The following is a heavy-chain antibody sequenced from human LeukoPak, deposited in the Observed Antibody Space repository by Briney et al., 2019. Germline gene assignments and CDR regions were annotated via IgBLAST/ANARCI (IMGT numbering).Heavy chain of an antibody. CDR1: GYTFTGYY. Sequence: ASVKVSCKASGYTFTGYYMHWVRQAPGQGLEWMGWINPNSGGTNYAQKFQGRVTMTRDTSISTAYMELRSLRSDDTAVYYCARDPIFGTNCFDSWGQGTLVTVSS. D-gene: IGHD1-7*01. J-gene: IGHJ5*01. CDR3: ARDPIFGTNCFDS. CDR2: INPNSGGT. V-gene: IGHV1-2*02.